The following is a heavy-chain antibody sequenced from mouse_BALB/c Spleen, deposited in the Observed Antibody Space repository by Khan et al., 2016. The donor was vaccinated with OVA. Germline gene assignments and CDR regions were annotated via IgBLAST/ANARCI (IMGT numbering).Heavy chain of an antibody. V-gene: IGHV9-2-1*01. D-gene: IGHD2-14*01. CDR1: GYTFTDYS. Sequence: QIQLVQSGPELKKPGETVKISYKASGYTFTDYSMHWVQQAPGKGLKWMGWINTETGEPTYADDFKGRFAFSLETSASTAYLQINNLKNEDTATYFCARDRYDYFDYWGQGTTLPVSS. J-gene: IGHJ2*01. CDR3: ARDRYDYFDY. CDR2: INTETGEP.